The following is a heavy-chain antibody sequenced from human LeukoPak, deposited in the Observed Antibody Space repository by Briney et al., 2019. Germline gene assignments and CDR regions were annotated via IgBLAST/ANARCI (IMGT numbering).Heavy chain of an antibody. V-gene: IGHV3-30*02. J-gene: IGHJ6*03. CDR2: IRHDGGNA. CDR3: AASGSYLDYYYYMDV. Sequence: PGGSLRLSCAASGFSFSNYGMHWVRQAPGKGLEWVTFIRHDGGNAYYADSVKGRFTIPRDNSKNTLYLQMNGLRAEDTAVYYCAASGSYLDYYYYMDVWGKGTTVTVSS. D-gene: IGHD1-26*01. CDR1: GFSFSNYG.